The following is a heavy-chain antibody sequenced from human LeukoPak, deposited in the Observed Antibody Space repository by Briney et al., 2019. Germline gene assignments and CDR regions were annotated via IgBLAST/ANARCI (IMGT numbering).Heavy chain of an antibody. CDR2: IYTSGST. CDR3: ASHREDILTGYYGDY. Sequence: PSETLSLTCTVSGGSISSGSYYWSWIRQPAGKGLEWIGRIYTSGSTNYNPSLKSRVTISVDTSKNQFSLKLSSVTAADTAVYYCASHREDILTGYYGDYWGQGTLVTVSS. CDR1: GGSISSGSYY. V-gene: IGHV4-61*02. J-gene: IGHJ4*02. D-gene: IGHD3-9*01.